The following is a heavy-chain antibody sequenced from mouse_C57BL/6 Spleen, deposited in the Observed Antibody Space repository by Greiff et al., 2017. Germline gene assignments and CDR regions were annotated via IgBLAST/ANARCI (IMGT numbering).Heavy chain of an antibody. D-gene: IGHD1-1*01. CDR3: ARSDYYGSGYAMDY. CDR2: IYPGDGDT. Sequence: LQESGAELVKPGASVKISCKASGYAFSSYWMNWVKQRPGKGLEWIGQIYPGDGDTNYNGKFKGKATLTADKSSSTAYMQLSSLTSEDSAVYFCARSDYYGSGYAMDYWGQGTSVTVSS. J-gene: IGHJ4*01. CDR1: GYAFSSYW. V-gene: IGHV1-80*01.